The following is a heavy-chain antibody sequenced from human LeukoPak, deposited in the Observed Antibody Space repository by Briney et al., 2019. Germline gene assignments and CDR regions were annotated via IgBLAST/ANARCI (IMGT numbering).Heavy chain of an antibody. V-gene: IGHV7-4-1*02. CDR2: INTNTGNP. Sequence: ASVKVSCKGSGYIFPDYYIYWVRQAPGQGLEWMGWINTNTGNPTYAQGFTGRFVFSLDTSVNTAYLQISSLKAEDTAIYYCARVQGYCSTTSCYPHYWGQGTLVTVSS. CDR3: ARVQGYCSTTSCYPHY. CDR1: GYIFPDYY. D-gene: IGHD2-2*01. J-gene: IGHJ4*02.